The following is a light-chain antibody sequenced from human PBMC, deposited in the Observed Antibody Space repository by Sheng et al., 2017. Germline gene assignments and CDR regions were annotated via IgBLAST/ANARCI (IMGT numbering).Light chain of an antibody. V-gene: IGKV1-8*01. J-gene: IGKJ4*01. CDR2: DAS. CDR3: QQYHSYPPGLT. CDR1: LGIGSS. Sequence: AIRITQSPSSLSASTGDRVTITCRASLGIGSSLAWYQQKPGKAPKLLIYDASTLQSGVPSRFSGGGSGTDFTLTIRSLQSEDFATYYCQQYHSYPPGLTFGGGTKVEI.